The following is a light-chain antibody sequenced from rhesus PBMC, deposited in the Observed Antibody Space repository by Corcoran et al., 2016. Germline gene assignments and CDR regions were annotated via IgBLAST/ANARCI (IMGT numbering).Light chain of an antibody. Sequence: DIQMTQSPSSLSASVGDRVTITCRASENVNNYLNWYQQKPGKAPKFLIYQASTLQSGVPSRFSGNGSGTDYTFTISSLQPEDVATYYCQHGYGAPLTFGGGTKVELK. CDR3: QHGYGAPLT. CDR2: QAS. CDR1: ENVNNY. J-gene: IGKJ4*01. V-gene: IGKV1-74*01.